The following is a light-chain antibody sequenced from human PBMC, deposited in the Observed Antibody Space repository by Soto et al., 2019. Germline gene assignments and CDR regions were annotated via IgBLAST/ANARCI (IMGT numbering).Light chain of an antibody. CDR1: SSDIGAYDF. CDR2: EVN. V-gene: IGLV2-14*01. CDR3: FTILLTSRDV. Sequence: QSPLTQPASLSGSPGHSITISRTGTSSDIGAYDFVYWFPQHPGKAPKLKISEVNNRPSSVSNSSSRSESGNPAYLTISGLQVADEAQYFFFTILLTSRDVVRIGTKATV. J-gene: IGLJ1*01.